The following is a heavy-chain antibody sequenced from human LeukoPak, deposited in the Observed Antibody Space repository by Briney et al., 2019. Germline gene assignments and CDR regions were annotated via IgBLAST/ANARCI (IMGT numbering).Heavy chain of an antibody. CDR3: ARGVTSAWYLRYYFEY. V-gene: IGHV3-7*03. CDR1: GFILSSYW. Sequence: GGSLRLSCAASGFILSSYWMSWVRQVPGKGLEWVANIKQDGTETSYVDSVEGRFTISRNNAKHSLFLKMNSLRANAPALYYCARGVTSAWYLRYYFEYWGQGIMVTVSS. CDR2: IKQDGTET. J-gene: IGHJ4*02. D-gene: IGHD6-13*01.